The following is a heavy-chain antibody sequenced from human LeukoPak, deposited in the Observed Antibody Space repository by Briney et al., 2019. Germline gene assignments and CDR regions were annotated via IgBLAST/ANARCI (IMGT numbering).Heavy chain of an antibody. D-gene: IGHD6-19*01. CDR3: ARANFEAVAGTYRYYGMDV. J-gene: IGHJ6*02. CDR1: GYTFTNYY. V-gene: IGHV1-46*01. CDR2: INPTGGST. Sequence: GALVKVSCKASGYTFTNYYMHWVRQAPGQGLEWMGIINPTGGSTTYAQKFQGRVTMTRDTSTSTVYMDLSSLRFEDTAVYYCARANFEAVAGTYRYYGMDVWGQGTTVTVSS.